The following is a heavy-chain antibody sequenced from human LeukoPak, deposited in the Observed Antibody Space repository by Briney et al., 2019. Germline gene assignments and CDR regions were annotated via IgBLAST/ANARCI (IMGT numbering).Heavy chain of an antibody. J-gene: IGHJ4*02. Sequence: GSLRLSCAASGFTVSSNYMSWVRQAPGKGLEWVSVIYSGGITYYADSVKGRFTISRDNSKNTLYLQMNSLRAEDTAVYYCARVGYTSTWSFDYWGQGTLVTVSS. D-gene: IGHD6-13*01. CDR2: IYSGGIT. V-gene: IGHV3-53*01. CDR1: GFTVSSNY. CDR3: ARVGYTSTWSFDY.